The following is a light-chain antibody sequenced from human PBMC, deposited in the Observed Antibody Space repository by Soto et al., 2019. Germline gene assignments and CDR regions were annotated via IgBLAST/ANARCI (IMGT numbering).Light chain of an antibody. J-gene: IGKJ5*01. CDR3: QQYDNLPSIT. Sequence: DIQMTQSPSSLSASVGDRVTITCQASQDISNYLNWYQQEPGKAPKLLIYDASNLETGVPSRFSGSGSGTDFTVTISSLQPEDIATYYCQQYDNLPSITFGQGTRLEIK. V-gene: IGKV1-33*01. CDR2: DAS. CDR1: QDISNY.